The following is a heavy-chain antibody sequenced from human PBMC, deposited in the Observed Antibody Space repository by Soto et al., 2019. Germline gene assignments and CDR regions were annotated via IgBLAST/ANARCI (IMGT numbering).Heavy chain of an antibody. V-gene: IGHV3-23*01. D-gene: IGHD2-2*01. CDR2: ISGSGGST. CDR1: GCTFSSYA. CDR3: AKGYCSSTSCYFWPFDY. J-gene: IGHJ4*02. Sequence: PGGSLRLSCAASGCTFSSYAMSWVRQAPGKGLEWVSAISGSGGSTYYADSVKGRFTISRDNSKNTLYLQMNSLRAEDTAVYYCAKGYCSSTSCYFWPFDYWGQGTLVTVSS.